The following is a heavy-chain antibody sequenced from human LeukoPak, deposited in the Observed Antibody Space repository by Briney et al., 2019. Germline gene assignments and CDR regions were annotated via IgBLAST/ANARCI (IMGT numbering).Heavy chain of an antibody. CDR3: ARLPTTSGWYSWFDP. Sequence: KPSETLSLTCAVSGGSISNYYWSWIRQPPGKGLECIGYIYYTGSTTYNPSLKSRVTISVDSSKNQFSLRLSSVTAADTAVYYCARLPTTSGWYSWFDPWGQGTLVTVSS. D-gene: IGHD6-19*01. J-gene: IGHJ5*02. CDR2: IYYTGST. V-gene: IGHV4-59*08. CDR1: GGSISNYY.